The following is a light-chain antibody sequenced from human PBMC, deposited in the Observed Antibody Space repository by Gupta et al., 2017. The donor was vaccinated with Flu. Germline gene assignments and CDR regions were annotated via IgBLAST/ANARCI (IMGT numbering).Light chain of an antibody. CDR1: SSNIVAGYD. J-gene: IGLJ2*01. CDR2: GNS. CDR3: QSYDSSLSGSVV. Sequence: QSVLTQPPSVSGAPGQRVTISCTGSSSNIVAGYDVHWYQQLPGKAPKLLIYGNSNRPSGVPDRFSGSKSGTSASLAITGLQAEDEADYYCQSYDSSLSGSVVFGGGTKLTVL. V-gene: IGLV1-40*01.